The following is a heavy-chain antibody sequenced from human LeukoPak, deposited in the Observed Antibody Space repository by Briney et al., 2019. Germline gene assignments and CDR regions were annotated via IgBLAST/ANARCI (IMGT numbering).Heavy chain of an antibody. CDR2: IYYSVST. D-gene: IGHD5-12*01. J-gene: IGHJ3*02. V-gene: IGHV4-31*03. CDR1: GGSISSGGYY. Sequence: PSQTLSLTCTVSGGSISSGGYYWSWIRQHPGKGVEWVGYIYYSVSTYYNPSLKSRVTTSVDTSKNQFSLKLSSVTAADTAVYYCARGWIQRHDAFDIWGQGTMVTVSS. CDR3: ARGWIQRHDAFDI.